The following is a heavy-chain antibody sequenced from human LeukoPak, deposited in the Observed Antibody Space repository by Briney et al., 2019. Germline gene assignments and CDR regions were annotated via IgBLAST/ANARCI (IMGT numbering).Heavy chain of an antibody. CDR2: ICGCDGSR. CDR3: AKGGSPSCYSSSGY. Sequence: SGESLRLSCAASGFTFSTYAMSWVRHAPGKGLEWVSAICGCDGSRYYADPVKGRFNISRDNSKNTLYLQMNSRRGEDTAVYYCAKGGSPSCYSSSGYWGQGTLVTVSS. J-gene: IGHJ4*02. CDR1: GFTFSTYA. D-gene: IGHD2-2*01. V-gene: IGHV3-23*01.